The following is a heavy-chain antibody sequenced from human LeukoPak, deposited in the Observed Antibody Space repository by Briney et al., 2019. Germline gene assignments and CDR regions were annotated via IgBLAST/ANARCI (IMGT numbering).Heavy chain of an antibody. CDR3: ARGSLFFTRDGYNWGDYFDY. D-gene: IGHD5-24*01. CDR2: INHSGST. V-gene: IGHV4-34*01. Sequence: PSETLSLTCAVYGGSFSGYYWSWIRQPPGKGLEWIGEINHSGSTNYNPSLKSRVTISVDTSKNQFSLKLSSVTAADTAVYYCARGSLFFTRDGYNWGDYFDYWGQGTLVTVSS. J-gene: IGHJ4*02. CDR1: GGSFSGYY.